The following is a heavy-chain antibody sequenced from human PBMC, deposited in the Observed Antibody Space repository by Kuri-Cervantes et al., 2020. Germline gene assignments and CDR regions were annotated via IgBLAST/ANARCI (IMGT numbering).Heavy chain of an antibody. CDR3: ARYCSSTSCHLPFDP. CDR2: INHSGST. D-gene: IGHD2-2*01. V-gene: IGHV4-34*01. CDR1: GGSFSGYY. Sequence: ETLSLTCAVYGGSFSGYYWSWIRQPPGKGLEWIGEINHSGSTNYNPSLKSRVTISVDTSKNQFSLKLTSVTAADTAVYYCARYCSSTSCHLPFDPWGQGTLVTVPQ. J-gene: IGHJ5*02.